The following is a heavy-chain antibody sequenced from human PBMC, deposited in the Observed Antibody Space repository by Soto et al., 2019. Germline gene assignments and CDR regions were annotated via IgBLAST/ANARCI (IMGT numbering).Heavy chain of an antibody. V-gene: IGHV1-69*06. D-gene: IGHD5-12*01. J-gene: IGHJ6*02. CDR3: ASSRGSRSFYYYGLDV. Sequence: QVHLVQSGAEVQKPGSSVKVSCKASGDIFNNYGISWVRQAPGQGLEWMGGIIPVVETAKYTQKFQGRVTITADKSTTTAYMELTSLTSEDTAVYYCASSRGSRSFYYYGLDVWGQGTTVTVSS. CDR2: IIPVVETA. CDR1: GDIFNNYG.